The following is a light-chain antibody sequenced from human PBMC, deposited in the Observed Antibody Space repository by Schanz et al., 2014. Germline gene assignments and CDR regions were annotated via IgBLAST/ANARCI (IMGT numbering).Light chain of an antibody. V-gene: IGLV1-40*01. CDR2: GNS. CDR3: AAWDDSLNGQL. Sequence: QSVLTQPPSVSGAPGQRVTISCTGSTSNIGAGYSVHWYQQLPGTAPKLLIYGNSNRPSGVPDRFSGSKSGTSASLAISGLQSEDEADYYCAAWDDSLNGQLFGGGTKLTVL. J-gene: IGLJ3*02. CDR1: TSNIGAGYS.